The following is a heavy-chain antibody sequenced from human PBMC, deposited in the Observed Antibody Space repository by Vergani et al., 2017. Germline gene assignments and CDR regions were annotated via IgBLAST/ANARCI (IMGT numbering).Heavy chain of an antibody. Sequence: QVQLVESGGGVVQPGRSLRLSCAASGFTFRTYGTHWVRQAPGKGLEWVAVISYDGTNKYYADSVKGRFTISRDNSKNTLYLQMNSLRAEDTAVYYCAEDLRGMATIGYLDYLGQGTLVTVSS. D-gene: IGHD5-24*01. CDR3: AEDLRGMATIGYLDY. V-gene: IGHV3-30*18. J-gene: IGHJ4*02. CDR1: GFTFRTYG. CDR2: ISYDGTNK.